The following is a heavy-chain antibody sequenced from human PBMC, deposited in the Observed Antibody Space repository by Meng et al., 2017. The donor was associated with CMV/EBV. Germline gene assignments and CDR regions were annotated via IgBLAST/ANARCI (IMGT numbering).Heavy chain of an antibody. V-gene: IGHV2-5*02. Sequence: CRGSGLQLVKPTQTLALTCTFSGFSLSTSGVGVGWIRQPPGKALEWLALIYWDDDKRYSPSLKSRLTITKDTSKNQVVLTMTNMDPVDTATYYCARLYDSSGYYLGYFDYWGQGTLVTVSS. D-gene: IGHD3-22*01. J-gene: IGHJ4*02. CDR1: GFSLSTSGVG. CDR3: ARLYDSSGYYLGYFDY. CDR2: IYWDDDK.